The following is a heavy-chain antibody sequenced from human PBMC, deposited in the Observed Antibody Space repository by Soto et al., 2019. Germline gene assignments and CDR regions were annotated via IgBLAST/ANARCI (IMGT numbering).Heavy chain of an antibody. CDR1: GYSFTSYW. Sequence: GESLKISCKGSGYSFTSYWIGWVRQMPGKGLEWMGIIYPGDSDTRYSPSFQGQVTISADKSISTAYLQWSSLKASDTAMYYCASHYFFCSMSYYNRPFHFCCQGTLVSV. D-gene: IGHD3-10*01. V-gene: IGHV5-51*01. CDR3: ASHYFFCSMSYYNRPFHF. J-gene: IGHJ4*02. CDR2: IYPGDSDT.